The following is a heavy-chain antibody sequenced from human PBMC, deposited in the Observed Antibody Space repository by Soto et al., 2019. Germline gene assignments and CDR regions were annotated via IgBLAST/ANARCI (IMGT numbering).Heavy chain of an antibody. CDR1: GGSISSNNW. V-gene: IGHV4-4*02. Sequence: QVQLQESGPGLVKPSGTLSLTCAVSGGSISSNNWWIWVRQPPGKGLEWIGEIYHSGSTNYNPSLKSRVTLSVDKSKNPFSLKLSSVTAADTAVYYCARAFWSGYYIYFDYWGQGTLVTVSS. CDR2: IYHSGST. D-gene: IGHD3-3*01. J-gene: IGHJ4*02. CDR3: ARAFWSGYYIYFDY.